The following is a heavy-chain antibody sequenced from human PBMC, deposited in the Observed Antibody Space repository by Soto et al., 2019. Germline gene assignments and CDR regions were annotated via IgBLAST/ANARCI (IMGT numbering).Heavy chain of an antibody. V-gene: IGHV4-34*01. CDR3: ARDGCSGGSCSSHYYYGMDV. CDR2: INHSGST. J-gene: IGHJ6*02. D-gene: IGHD2-15*01. Sequence: SETLSLTCAVYGGSFSGYYWSWIRQPPGKGLEWIGEINHSGSTNYNPSLKSRVTISVDTSKNQFSLKLSSVTAADTAVYYCARDGCSGGSCSSHYYYGMDVWGQGTTVTVSS. CDR1: GGSFSGYY.